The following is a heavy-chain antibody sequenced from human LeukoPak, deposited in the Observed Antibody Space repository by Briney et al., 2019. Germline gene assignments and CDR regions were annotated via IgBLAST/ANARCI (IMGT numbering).Heavy chain of an antibody. CDR2: IYYSGST. CDR1: GGSISSSSYY. J-gene: IGHJ6*03. D-gene: IGHD3-3*01. CDR3: ANKTSAYYDFWSGYSNYMDV. V-gene: IGHV4-39*07. Sequence: ETLSLTCTVSGGSISSSSYYWGWIRQPPGKGLEWIGSIYYSGSTYYNPSLKSRITISVDTSKNQFSLKLSSVTAAAAAVYYCANKTSAYYDFWSGYSNYMDVWAKGPRSPSP.